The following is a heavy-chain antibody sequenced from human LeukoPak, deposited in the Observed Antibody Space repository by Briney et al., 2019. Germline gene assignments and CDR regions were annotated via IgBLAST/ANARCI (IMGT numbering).Heavy chain of an antibody. CDR2: IKQDGSEK. D-gene: IGHD3-3*01. Sequence: GGSLRLSCAASGFTFSSYGMHWVRQAPGKGLEWVANIKQDGSEKYYVDSVKGRFTISRDNAKNSLYLQMNSLRAEDTAVYYCARDAETITYYDFWSGYYPDYWGQGTLVTVSS. CDR1: GFTFSSYG. CDR3: ARDAETITYYDFWSGYYPDY. J-gene: IGHJ4*02. V-gene: IGHV3-7*01.